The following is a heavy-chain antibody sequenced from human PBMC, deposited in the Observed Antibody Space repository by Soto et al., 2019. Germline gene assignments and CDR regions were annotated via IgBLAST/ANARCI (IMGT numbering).Heavy chain of an antibody. CDR3: ATVGIYCTNGVCRGY. CDR1: GFTFSSYA. CDR2: ISGSGGST. V-gene: IGHV3-23*01. D-gene: IGHD2-8*01. J-gene: IGHJ4*02. Sequence: EVQLLESGGGLVQPGGSLRLSCAASGFTFSSYAMSWVRQAPGKGLEWVSGISGSGGSTYYADSVKGRFTISRDNSKNTLFLQMNSLRVEDTAVYYCATVGIYCTNGVCRGYWGQGTLVTVSS.